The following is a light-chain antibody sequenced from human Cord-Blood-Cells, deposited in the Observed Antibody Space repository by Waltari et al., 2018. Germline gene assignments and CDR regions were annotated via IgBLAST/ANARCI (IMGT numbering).Light chain of an antibody. V-gene: IGLV2-23*01. CDR3: CSYAGSSTLV. J-gene: IGLJ3*02. Sequence: QSALTQPASVSGSPGQPIIISCTGTSSDVGSYNFVSWYQQHPGNAPKLMIYEGSKRPSVVSNRFSDSKSGNTASLTIAGRQAEDEADYYCCSYAGSSTLVFGGGTKLTVL. CDR2: EGS. CDR1: SSDVGSYNF.